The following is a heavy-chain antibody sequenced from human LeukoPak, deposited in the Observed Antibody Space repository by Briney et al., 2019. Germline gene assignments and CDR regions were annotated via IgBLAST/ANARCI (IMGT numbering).Heavy chain of an antibody. J-gene: IGHJ6*02. Sequence: ASVKVSCKASGYTCTSYGISWVRQAPGQGLERMGWISAYNGNTNYAQKLQGRVTMTTDTSTSTAYMELRSLRSDDTAVYYCARVVVGATIRYYYGMDVWGQGTTVTVSS. D-gene: IGHD1-26*01. V-gene: IGHV1-18*01. CDR2: ISAYNGNT. CDR1: GYTCTSYG. CDR3: ARVVVGATIRYYYGMDV.